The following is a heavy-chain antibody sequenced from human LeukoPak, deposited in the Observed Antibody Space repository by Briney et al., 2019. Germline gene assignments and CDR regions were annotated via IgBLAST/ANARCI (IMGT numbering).Heavy chain of an antibody. J-gene: IGHJ6*02. CDR3: AKEGGGYSSGWVHRYYYYYGMDV. CDR2: ISYDGSNK. V-gene: IGHV3-30*18. D-gene: IGHD6-19*01. CDR1: GFTFSSYG. Sequence: PGGSLRLSCAASGFTFSSYGMHWVRQAPGKGLEWVAVISYDGSNKYYADSVKGRFTISRDNSKNTLYLQMNSLRAEDTAVYYCAKEGGGYSSGWVHRYYYYYGMDVWGQGTTVTVSS.